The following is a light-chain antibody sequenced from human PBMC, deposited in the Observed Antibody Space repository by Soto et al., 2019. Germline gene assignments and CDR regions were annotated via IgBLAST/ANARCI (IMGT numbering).Light chain of an antibody. Sequence: EIVMTQSPATLSVSPGERTTLSCWASQSVTSKIAWYQQKPGQGPRLLMYGVSTRDAAIPARFSGSGSGTEFTLTISRLQSEDFALYYCQQYYNWPPAFGQGTKLEIK. CDR2: GVS. V-gene: IGKV3-15*01. CDR1: QSVTSK. J-gene: IGKJ2*01. CDR3: QQYYNWPPA.